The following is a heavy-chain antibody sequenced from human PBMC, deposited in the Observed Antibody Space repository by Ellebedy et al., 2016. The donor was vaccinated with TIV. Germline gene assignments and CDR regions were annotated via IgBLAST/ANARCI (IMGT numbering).Heavy chain of an antibody. J-gene: IGHJ4*02. V-gene: IGHV3-21*01. CDR3: ARGARDGRSSFDD. CDR2: ISSSSSYI. D-gene: IGHD6-6*01. Sequence: GESLKISCAASGFTFSSYSINWVRQAPGKGLEWVSSISSSSSYIYYADSVKGRFTISRDNAKNSLYLQMNSLRDDDTAVYYCARGARDGRSSFDDWGQGTLVTVSS. CDR1: GFTFSSYS.